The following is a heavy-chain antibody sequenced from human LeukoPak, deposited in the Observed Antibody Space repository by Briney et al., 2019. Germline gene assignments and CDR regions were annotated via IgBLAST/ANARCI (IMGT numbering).Heavy chain of an antibody. D-gene: IGHD6-19*01. V-gene: IGHV1-8*01. CDR3: ARVIAVAGTNYYYYYMDV. Sequence: SVKVSFKASGYTFTSYDINWVRQATGQGLEWMGWMNPNSGNTGYAQKFQGRVTMTRNTSISTAYMELSSLRSEDTAVYYCARVIAVAGTNYYYYYMDVWGKGTTVTVSS. CDR1: GYTFTSYD. J-gene: IGHJ6*03. CDR2: MNPNSGNT.